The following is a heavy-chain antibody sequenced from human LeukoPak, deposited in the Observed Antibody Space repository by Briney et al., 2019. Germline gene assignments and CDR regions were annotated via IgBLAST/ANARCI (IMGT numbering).Heavy chain of an antibody. Sequence: GGSLRLSCAASGFTFSNFWMSWVRQAPGKGLEWVANIKQDGSEEYYVDSVKGRFTISRDNAKNSLYLQMNSLRAEDTAVYYCAQTSVEMATMSVGYYFDYWGQGTLVTVSS. CDR2: IKQDGSEE. CDR1: GFTFSNFW. J-gene: IGHJ4*02. V-gene: IGHV3-7*03. CDR3: AQTSVEMATMSVGYYFDY. D-gene: IGHD5-24*01.